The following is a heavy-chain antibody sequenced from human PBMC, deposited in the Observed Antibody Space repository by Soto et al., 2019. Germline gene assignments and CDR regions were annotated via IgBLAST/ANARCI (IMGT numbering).Heavy chain of an antibody. Sequence: GGSLRLSCATSGFPFSSHTMNWVRQARGKGLDWVATISGSGGSKFYVDSVKGRFTISRDNSKNTVYLQMNSLRADDTAMYFCTKDLGRGSYDGGIDFWGQGTLVTVSS. CDR1: GFPFSSHT. V-gene: IGHV3-23*01. J-gene: IGHJ4*02. CDR2: ISGSGGSK. D-gene: IGHD1-26*01. CDR3: TKDLGRGSYDGGIDF.